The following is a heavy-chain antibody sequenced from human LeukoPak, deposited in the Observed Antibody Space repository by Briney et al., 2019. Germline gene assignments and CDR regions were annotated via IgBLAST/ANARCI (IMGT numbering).Heavy chain of an antibody. J-gene: IGHJ6*03. CDR3: ARNKWELRAGDYYYYMDV. D-gene: IGHD1-26*01. CDR1: GGTFSSYA. CDR2: IIPILGIA. V-gene: IGHV1-69*04. Sequence: ASVKVSCKASGGTFSSYAISWVRQAPGQGLEWMGRIIPILGIANYAQKFQGRVTITADKSTSTAYMELSSLRSEDTAVYYCARNKWELRAGDYYYYMDVWGKGTTVTVSS.